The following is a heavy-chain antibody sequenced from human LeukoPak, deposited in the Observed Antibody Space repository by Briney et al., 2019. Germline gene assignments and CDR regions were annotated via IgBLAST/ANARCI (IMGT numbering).Heavy chain of an antibody. J-gene: IGHJ3*02. CDR1: GFTFSMYW. V-gene: IGHV3-23*01. D-gene: IGHD6-19*01. CDR2: ISGSGGST. CDR3: AKGASGWSLFGAFDI. Sequence: GGSLRLSCAASGFTFSMYWMSWVRQAPGKGLEWVSAISGSGGSTYYADSVKGRFTISRDNSKNTLYLQTNSLRAEDTAVYYCAKGASGWSLFGAFDIWGQGTMVTVSS.